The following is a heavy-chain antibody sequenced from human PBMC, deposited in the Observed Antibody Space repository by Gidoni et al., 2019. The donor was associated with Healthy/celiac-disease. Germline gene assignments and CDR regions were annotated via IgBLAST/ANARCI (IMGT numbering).Heavy chain of an antibody. CDR2: IWYDGSNK. CDR1: GFTFRSYG. D-gene: IGHD2-15*01. Sequence: QVQLVESGGGVVPPGRSLRLSCAASGFTFRSYGMHWVRQAPGKGLEWVAVIWYDGSNKYYADAVKGRFTISRDNSKNTLYLQMNSLRAEDTAVYYCARGDIVVVESRARGFDPWGQGTLVTVSS. V-gene: IGHV3-33*01. CDR3: ARGDIVVVESRARGFDP. J-gene: IGHJ5*02.